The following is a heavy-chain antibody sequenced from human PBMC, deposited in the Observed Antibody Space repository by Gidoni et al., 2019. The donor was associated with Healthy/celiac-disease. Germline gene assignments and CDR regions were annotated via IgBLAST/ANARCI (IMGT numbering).Heavy chain of an antibody. CDR2: IYYSGST. J-gene: IGHJ6*02. D-gene: IGHD3-9*01. CDR1: GGSIGSGGYY. V-gene: IGHV4-31*03. CDR3: ARETRYGPRGMDV. Sequence: QVQLQESGPGLVKPSQTLSLTCTVSGGSIGSGGYYWSWIRQHPGKGLEWIGYIYYSGSTYYNPSLKSRVTISVDTSKNQFSLKLSSVTAADTAVYYCARETRYGPRGMDVWGQGTTVTVSS.